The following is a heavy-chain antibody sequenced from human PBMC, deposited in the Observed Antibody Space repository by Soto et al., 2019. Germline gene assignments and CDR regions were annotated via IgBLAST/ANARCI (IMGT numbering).Heavy chain of an antibody. CDR1: GCSISSYY. J-gene: IGHJ5*02. CDR2: IYYSGST. D-gene: IGHD3-9*01. CDR3: ARDRLANWFDP. Sequence: SETLSLNCPVSGCSISSYYWSWIRQPPGKGLEWIGYIYYSGSTNYNPSLKSRVTISVDTSKNQFSLKLSSVTAADTAVYYCARDRLANWFDPWGQGTLVTVSS. V-gene: IGHV4-59*01.